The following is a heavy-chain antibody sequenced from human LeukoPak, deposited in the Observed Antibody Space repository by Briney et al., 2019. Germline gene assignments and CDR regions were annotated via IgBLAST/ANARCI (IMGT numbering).Heavy chain of an antibody. CDR3: ARGRVGAGRNSFDY. V-gene: IGHV1-2*02. J-gene: IGHJ4*02. CDR2: INPNSGGT. D-gene: IGHD1-26*01. CDR1: GYPFTDYY. Sequence: ASVKVSCKASGYPFTDYYMHWVRQAPGQGLEWMGWINPNSGGTNFAQRFQGRVTLTRDTSISTAYMELSRLRSDDTAVFYCARGRVGAGRNSFDYWGQGTLVTVSS.